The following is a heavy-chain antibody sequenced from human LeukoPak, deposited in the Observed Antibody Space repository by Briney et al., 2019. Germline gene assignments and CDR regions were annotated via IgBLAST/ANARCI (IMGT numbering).Heavy chain of an antibody. D-gene: IGHD1-26*01. Sequence: GGSLRLSCAASGFTFSSYWMSWVRQAPGEGLEWVANIKQDGSEKYYVDSVKGRFTISRDNAKNSLYLQMNSLRAEDTAVYYCIVGATTFDYWGQGTLVTVSS. CDR3: IVGATTFDY. J-gene: IGHJ4*02. CDR1: GFTFSSYW. CDR2: IKQDGSEK. V-gene: IGHV3-7*01.